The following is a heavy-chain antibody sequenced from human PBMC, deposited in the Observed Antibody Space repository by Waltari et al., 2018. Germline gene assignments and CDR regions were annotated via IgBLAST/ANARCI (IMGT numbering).Heavy chain of an antibody. V-gene: IGHV4-61*08. Sequence: QVQLQESGPGLVRPSRTLSLPCPVSGGAISSGGYYWRWIRPHPGKGLEWIGYIYYRGSPNYNPPLKSRVTISVDTSKNQFSLKLSSGTAADTAVYYCARYQHFDAFDIWGQGTMVTVSS. J-gene: IGHJ3*02. CDR1: GGAISSGGYY. CDR3: ARYQHFDAFDI. D-gene: IGHD3-3*02. CDR2: IYYRGSP.